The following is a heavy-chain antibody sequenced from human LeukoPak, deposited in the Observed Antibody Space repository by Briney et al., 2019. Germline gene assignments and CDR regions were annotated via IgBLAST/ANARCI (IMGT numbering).Heavy chain of an antibody. CDR2: INHSGST. D-gene: IGHD3-3*01. CDR3: ARGPRFLEWLLHYYYYMDV. J-gene: IGHJ6*03. V-gene: IGHV4-34*01. Sequence: SETLSLTCAVYGGSFSGYYWSWIRQPPGKGLEWIGEINHSGSTNYNPSLKSRVTISVDTSKNQFSLKLSSVTAADTAVYYCARGPRFLEWLLHYYYYMDVWGKGTTVTVSS. CDR1: GGSFSGYY.